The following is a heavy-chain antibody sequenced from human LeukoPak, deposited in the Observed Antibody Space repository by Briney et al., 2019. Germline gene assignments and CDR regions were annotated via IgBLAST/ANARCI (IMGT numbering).Heavy chain of an antibody. CDR2: IWHDGSAK. CDR1: GFTFSSYG. V-gene: IGHV3-33*06. CDR3: AKDNRGGWSGYFDY. Sequence: GGSLRLSCAASGFTFSSYGVHWVRQAPGKGLEWVAVIWHDGSAKFYVDSVRGRFSISRDDSKNTLYLQMNSLRAEDTALYYCAKDNRGGWSGYFDYWGRGTLVTVSS. D-gene: IGHD6-19*01. J-gene: IGHJ4*02.